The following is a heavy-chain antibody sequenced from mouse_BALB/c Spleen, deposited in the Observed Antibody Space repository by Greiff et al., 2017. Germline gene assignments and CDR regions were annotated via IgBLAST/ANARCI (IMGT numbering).Heavy chain of an antibody. CDR3: ARADGYY. D-gene: IGHD2-3*01. V-gene: IGHV1-87*01. CDR2: IYPGDGDT. J-gene: IGHJ2*01. Sequence: VQLQQSGAELARPGASVKLSCKASGYTFTSYWMQWVKQRPGQGLEWIGAIYPGDGDTRYTQKFKGKATLTADKSSSTAYMQLSSLASEDSAVYYCARADGYYWGQGTTLTVSS. CDR1: GYTFTSYW.